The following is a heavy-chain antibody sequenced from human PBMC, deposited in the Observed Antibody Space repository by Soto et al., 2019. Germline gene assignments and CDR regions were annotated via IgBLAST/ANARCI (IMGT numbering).Heavy chain of an antibody. CDR3: AKEIGVPAAYGMDV. J-gene: IGHJ6*02. V-gene: IGHV3-30*18. CDR1: GFTFSSYG. Sequence: PGGSLRLSCAASGFTFSSYGMHWVRQAPGKGLEWVAVISYDGSNKYYADSVKGRFTISRDNSKNTLYLQMNSLRAEDTAVYYCAKEIGVPAAYGMDVWGQGTTVTVSS. CDR2: ISYDGSNK. D-gene: IGHD2-2*01.